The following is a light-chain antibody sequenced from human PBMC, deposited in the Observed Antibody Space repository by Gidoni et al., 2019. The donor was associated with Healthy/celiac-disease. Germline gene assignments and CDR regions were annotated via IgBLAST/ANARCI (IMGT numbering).Light chain of an antibody. CDR1: QSVLSSSNNKNY. V-gene: IGKV4-1*01. J-gene: IGKJ1*01. Sequence: DIVMTQSPDSLAVSLGERATINCKSSQSVLSSSNNKNYLAWYQQKPGQPPKLLIYWASTRESGVPYRFSGSGSGTDFTLTISSLQAEDVAVYYCQQYYSTSWTFGQXTKVEIK. CDR2: WAS. CDR3: QQYYSTSWT.